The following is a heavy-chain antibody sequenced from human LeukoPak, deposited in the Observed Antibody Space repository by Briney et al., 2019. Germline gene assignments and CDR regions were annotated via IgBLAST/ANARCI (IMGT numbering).Heavy chain of an antibody. J-gene: IGHJ4*02. D-gene: IGHD4-11*01. CDR3: ARDSLLDYSNYVTADY. V-gene: IGHV3-21*01. CDR2: ISSSSSYI. CDR1: GFTFSSYS. Sequence: GGSPRLSCAASGFTFSSYSMNWVRQAPGKGLEWVSSISSSSSYIYYADSVKGRFTISRDNAKNSLYLQMNSLRAEDTAVYYCARDSLLDYSNYVTADYWGQGTLVTVSS.